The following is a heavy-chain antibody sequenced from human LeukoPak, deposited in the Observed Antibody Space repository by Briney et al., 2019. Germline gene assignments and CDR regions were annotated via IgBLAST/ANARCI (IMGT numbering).Heavy chain of an antibody. D-gene: IGHD3-22*01. Sequence: GGSLRLSCAASGFTFSSYAMSWVRQAPGKGLEWVSAISGSGGSTYYADSVKGRFTISRDNAKNSLYLQMNSLRAEDTAVYYCAREVVLSTSAWFEYWGQGTLVTVSS. J-gene: IGHJ4*02. V-gene: IGHV3-23*01. CDR2: ISGSGGST. CDR3: AREVVLSTSAWFEY. CDR1: GFTFSSYA.